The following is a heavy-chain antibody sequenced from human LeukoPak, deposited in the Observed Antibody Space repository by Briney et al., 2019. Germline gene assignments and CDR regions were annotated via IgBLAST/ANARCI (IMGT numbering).Heavy chain of an antibody. D-gene: IGHD6-13*01. V-gene: IGHV3-11*04. J-gene: IGHJ6*04. CDR1: GFTFSDYY. CDR2: ISSSGSTI. Sequence: GGSLRLSCAASGFTFSDYYMSWIRQAPGKALEWVSYISSSGSTIYYADSVKGRFTISRDNAKNSLYLQMNSLRAEDTAVYYCARDFSSSWASLDVWGKGTTVTVSS. CDR3: ARDFSSSWASLDV.